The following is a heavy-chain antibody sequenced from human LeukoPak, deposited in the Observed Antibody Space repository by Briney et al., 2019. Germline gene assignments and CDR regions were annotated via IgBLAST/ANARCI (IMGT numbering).Heavy chain of an antibody. Sequence: SVKVSCKASGGTFSSYAISWVRQAPGQGLEWMGGIIPIFGTANYAQKFQGRVTITADKSTSTAYMELSSLRSEDTAVYYCARGTVEYQLLRNWFDPWGQGTLVTVSS. J-gene: IGHJ5*02. CDR2: IIPIFGTA. D-gene: IGHD2-2*01. CDR3: ARGTVEYQLLRNWFDP. V-gene: IGHV1-69*06. CDR1: GGTFSSYA.